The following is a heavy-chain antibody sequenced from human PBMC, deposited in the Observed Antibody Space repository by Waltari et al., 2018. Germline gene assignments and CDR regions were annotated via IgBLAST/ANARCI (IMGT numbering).Heavy chain of an antibody. J-gene: IGHJ4*02. D-gene: IGHD1-26*01. CDR3: ARDKVGSADY. CDR2: ITRNGDTT. Sequence: EVQLVESGGGLVQPGGSLRLSCAASGFTFSTYAMHWVRQAPGKGLESVSSITRNGDTTYYANSVTGRFTISRDNSKNTLYLQMGSLRVDDMAVYYCARDKVGSADYWGQGTLVTVSS. CDR1: GFTFSTYA. V-gene: IGHV3-64*01.